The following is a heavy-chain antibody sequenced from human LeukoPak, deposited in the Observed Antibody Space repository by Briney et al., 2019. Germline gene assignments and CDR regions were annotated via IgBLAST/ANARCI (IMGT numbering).Heavy chain of an antibody. Sequence: ASVKVSCKASGYTFTSYGISWVRQAPGQGLEWMGWISAYNGNTNYAQKLQGRVTMTTDTSTSTAYMELRSLRSDDTAMYYCARDFLVVVPAAIGYDFWSGRRDYYFDYWGQGTLVTVSS. J-gene: IGHJ4*02. CDR2: ISAYNGNT. CDR3: ARDFLVVVPAAIGYDFWSGRRDYYFDY. D-gene: IGHD2-2*01. V-gene: IGHV1-18*01. CDR1: GYTFTSYG.